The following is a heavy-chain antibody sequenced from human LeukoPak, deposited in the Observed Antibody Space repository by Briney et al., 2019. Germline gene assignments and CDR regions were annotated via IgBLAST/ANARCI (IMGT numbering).Heavy chain of an antibody. D-gene: IGHD6-13*01. CDR2: ISGSGGST. Sequence: GGSLRLSCAASGFTFSSHAMSWVRQAPGKGLEWVSGISGSGGSTCYADSVKGRFTISRDNSKNTLYLQMNSLRAEDTAVYYCAKEHSSWYYFGYWGQGTLVTVSS. CDR1: GFTFSSHA. CDR3: AKEHSSWYYFGY. V-gene: IGHV3-23*01. J-gene: IGHJ4*02.